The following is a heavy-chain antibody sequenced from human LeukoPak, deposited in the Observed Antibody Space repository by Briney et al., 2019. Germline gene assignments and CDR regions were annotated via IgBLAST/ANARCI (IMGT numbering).Heavy chain of an antibody. D-gene: IGHD3-3*01. Sequence: ASVKVSCKASGYTFTSYYMHWVRQAPGQGLEWMGIINPSGGSTSYAQKLQGRVTMTTDTSTSTAYMELRSPRSDDTAVYYCARGQTYYDFWSGFRPPAYFGYWGQGTLVTVSS. CDR2: INPSGGST. J-gene: IGHJ4*02. CDR3: ARGQTYYDFWSGFRPPAYFGY. V-gene: IGHV1-46*01. CDR1: GYTFTSYY.